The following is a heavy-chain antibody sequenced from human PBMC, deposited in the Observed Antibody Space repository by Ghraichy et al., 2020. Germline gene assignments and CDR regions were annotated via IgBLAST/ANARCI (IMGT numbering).Heavy chain of an antibody. CDR1: GFTFSSYT. J-gene: IGHJ6*03. Sequence: GGSLRLSCAASGFTFSSYTINWVRQAPGKGLEWVSSISSNSAYIYYADSVRGRFTISRDNAENSLYLQMNSLRAEDTAVYYCAREWGRGSSASDYMDVWGKGTTVTVSS. CDR3: AREWGRGSSASDYMDV. V-gene: IGHV3-21*01. CDR2: ISSNSAYI. D-gene: IGHD6-6*01.